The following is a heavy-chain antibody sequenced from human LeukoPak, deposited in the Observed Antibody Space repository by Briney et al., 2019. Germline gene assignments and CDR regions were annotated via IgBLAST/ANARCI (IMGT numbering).Heavy chain of an antibody. CDR3: ARDRGAVFGELGPDAFDI. V-gene: IGHV1-69*05. CDR2: IIPIFGTA. Sequence: ASVKVSCKASGGTFSSYAISWVRQAPGQGLEWMGGIIPIFGTANYAQKFQGRVTITTDESTSTAYMELSSLRSEDTAVYYCARDRGAVFGELGPDAFDIWGQGTMVTVSS. D-gene: IGHD3-10*01. J-gene: IGHJ3*02. CDR1: GGTFSSYA.